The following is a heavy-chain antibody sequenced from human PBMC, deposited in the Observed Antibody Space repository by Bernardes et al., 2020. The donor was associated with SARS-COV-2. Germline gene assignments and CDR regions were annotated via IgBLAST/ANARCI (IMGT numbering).Heavy chain of an antibody. D-gene: IGHD2-2*02. J-gene: IGHJ6*04. CDR3: AKTNRGIVVVPAAIGGRIYDFWSGAMDV. CDR2: ISGSGGST. CDR1: GFTFSSYA. V-gene: IGHV3-23*01. Sequence: GGSLRLSCAASGFTFSSYAMSWVRQAPGKGLEWVSAISGSGGSTYYADSVKCRFTISRDNSKNTLYRQMNSLRAEDTAVYYCAKTNRGIVVVPAAIGGRIYDFWSGAMDVWGKGTTVTVSS.